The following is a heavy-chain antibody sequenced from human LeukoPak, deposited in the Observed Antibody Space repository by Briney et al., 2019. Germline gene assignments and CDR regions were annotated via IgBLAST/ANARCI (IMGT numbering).Heavy chain of an antibody. CDR2: ISGSGGST. CDR1: GFTFSSYA. V-gene: IGHV3-23*01. D-gene: IGHD1-26*01. Sequence: GGSLRLSCAAFGFTFSSYAMSWVRQAPGKGLEWVSAISGSGGSTYYADSVKGRFTISRDNSKNTLYLQMNSLRAGDTAVYYCAKAQKAWELLHDFDYWGQGTLVTVSS. J-gene: IGHJ4*02. CDR3: AKAQKAWELLHDFDY.